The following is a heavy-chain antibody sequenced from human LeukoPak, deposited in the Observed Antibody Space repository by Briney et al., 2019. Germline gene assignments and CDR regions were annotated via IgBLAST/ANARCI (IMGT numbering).Heavy chain of an antibody. CDR3: AKGTNPWFDP. CDR2: ISGRGGST. CDR1: GLTFCCYA. V-gene: IGHV3-23*01. D-gene: IGHD1-7*01. Sequence: GGSLRLSCAASGLTFCCYAMSWVRQAPGKGLEWVSAISGRGGSTYYADSVKGRFTISRDNSKNTLYLQMNSLRAEDTAVYYCAKGTNPWFDPWGQGTLVTVSS. J-gene: IGHJ5*02.